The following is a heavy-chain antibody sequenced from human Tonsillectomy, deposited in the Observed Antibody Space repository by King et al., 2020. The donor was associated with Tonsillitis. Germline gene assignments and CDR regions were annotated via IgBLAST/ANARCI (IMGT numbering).Heavy chain of an antibody. J-gene: IGHJ6*02. CDR3: ARRYHGVFEGHYYGMDV. D-gene: IGHD2-8*01. Sequence: EVQLVQSGAEVKKPGESLKISCKGSGYSFTSYWIGWVRQMPGKGLEWMGIIYPGDSDTRYSPSFQGQVTISADKSISTAYLQWGSLKASDTAMYYCARRYHGVFEGHYYGMDVWGQGTTVTVSS. CDR1: GYSFTSYW. CDR2: IYPGDSDT. V-gene: IGHV5-51*01.